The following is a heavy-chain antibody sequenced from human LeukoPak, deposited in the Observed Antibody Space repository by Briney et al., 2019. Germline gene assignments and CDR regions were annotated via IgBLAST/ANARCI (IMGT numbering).Heavy chain of an antibody. V-gene: IGHV1-69*13. D-gene: IGHD4-17*01. Sequence: ASVKVSCKASGGTFSSYAISWVRQAPGQGLEWMGGIIPIFGTANYAQKFQGRVTITADESTSTAYMELSSLRSEDTVVYYCARELYGDYYFDYWGQGTLVTVSS. J-gene: IGHJ4*02. CDR3: ARELYGDYYFDY. CDR1: GGTFSSYA. CDR2: IIPIFGTA.